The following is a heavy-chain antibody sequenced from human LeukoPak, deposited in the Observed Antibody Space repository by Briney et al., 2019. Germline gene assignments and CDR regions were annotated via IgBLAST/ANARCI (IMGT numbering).Heavy chain of an antibody. CDR2: ISSSGGST. D-gene: IGHD5-18*01. J-gene: IGHJ4*02. Sequence: GGSLRLSCAASEFTFSSYAMSWVRQAPGKGLEWVSSISSSGGSTYYAESVKGRFTISRDNSKSTLYLQMNSLRTDDTAAYYCAKPSYSYGLIDYWGQGTLVTVSS. CDR1: EFTFSSYA. CDR3: AKPSYSYGLIDY. V-gene: IGHV3-23*01.